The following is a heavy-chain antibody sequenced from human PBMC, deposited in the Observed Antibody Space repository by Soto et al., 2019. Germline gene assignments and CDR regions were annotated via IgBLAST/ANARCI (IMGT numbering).Heavy chain of an antibody. CDR1: GFTFSDYY. Sequence: GGSLRLSCAASGFTFSDYYMSWIRQAPGKGLEWVSYISSSGSTIYYADSVKGRFTISRDNAKNSLYLQMNSLRAEDTAVYYCARDRSGYSSSWYCDYWGQGTLVTVSS. V-gene: IGHV3-11*01. J-gene: IGHJ4*02. CDR3: ARDRSGYSSSWYCDY. CDR2: ISSSGSTI. D-gene: IGHD6-13*01.